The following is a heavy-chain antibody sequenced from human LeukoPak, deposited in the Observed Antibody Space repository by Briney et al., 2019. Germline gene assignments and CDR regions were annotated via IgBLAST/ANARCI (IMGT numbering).Heavy chain of an antibody. J-gene: IGHJ4*02. Sequence: PGRSLRLSCAASGFTFDDYAMHWVRQAPGKGLEWVSGISWNSGSIGYADSVKGRFTISRDNAKNSLYLQMNSLRAEDTALYYCAKSTHRYYDGSGAYYFDYWGQGTLVTVSS. V-gene: IGHV3-9*01. CDR3: AKSTHRYYDGSGAYYFDY. CDR2: ISWNSGSI. D-gene: IGHD3-22*01. CDR1: GFTFDDYA.